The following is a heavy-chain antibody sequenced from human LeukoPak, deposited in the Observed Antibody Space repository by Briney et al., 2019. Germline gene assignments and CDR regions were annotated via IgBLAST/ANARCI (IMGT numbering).Heavy chain of an antibody. V-gene: IGHV1-18*01. CDR1: GFTFTSYG. Sequence: ASVKVSCKVSGFTFTSYGFSWVRQAPGQGLEWMGWISGYNGNTNYAQKLQGRVTMNTDTSTSTAYMELRSLISDDTAIYYCARVSSSWYYFDYWGQGTLVTVSS. CDR2: ISGYNGNT. J-gene: IGHJ4*02. CDR3: ARVSSSWYYFDY. D-gene: IGHD6-13*01.